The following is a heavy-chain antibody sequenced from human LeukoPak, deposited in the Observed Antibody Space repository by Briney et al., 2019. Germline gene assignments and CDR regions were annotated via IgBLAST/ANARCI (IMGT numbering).Heavy chain of an antibody. CDR3: AKGSRGSCSRTYCYPFDY. V-gene: IGHV3-30*02. D-gene: IGHD2-2*01. Sequence: GSLRLSCVASGFTFSSNGMHWVRQAPGKGLEWVTFIQYDGSKKYYADSVKGRFTISRDNSKNTLYLQMNRLRAEDTAVYYCAKGSRGSCSRTYCYPFDYWGQGTLVTVSS. CDR2: IQYDGSKK. J-gene: IGHJ4*02. CDR1: GFTFSSNG.